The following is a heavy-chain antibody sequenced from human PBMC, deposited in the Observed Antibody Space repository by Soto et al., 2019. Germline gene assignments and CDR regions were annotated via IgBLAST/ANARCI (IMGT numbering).Heavy chain of an antibody. Sequence: SETLSLTCTVSGGSISSSSSYWGWIRQPPGKGLEWIGSIYYSGSTFHNPSLKSRVTISVDTSKNQFSLKLSSVTAADTAVYYCARAIIALTYYDFWSGSYYFDYWGQGTLVTVSS. CDR1: GGSISSSSSY. CDR3: ARAIIALTYYDFWSGSYYFDY. V-gene: IGHV4-39*07. CDR2: IYYSGST. J-gene: IGHJ4*02. D-gene: IGHD3-3*01.